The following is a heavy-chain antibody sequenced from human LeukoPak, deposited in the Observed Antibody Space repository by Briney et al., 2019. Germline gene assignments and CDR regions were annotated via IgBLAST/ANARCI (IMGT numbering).Heavy chain of an antibody. CDR2: ISSSSSYK. V-gene: IGHV3-21*01. Sequence: GGSLRLSCAASGFTFSSYSMNWVRQAPGKGLEWASSISSSSSYKYYADSVKGRFTISRDNAKNSLYLQMNSLRAEDTAVYYCANTPYRTIFGVVIMGGRDYWGQGTLVTVSS. CDR1: GFTFSSYS. J-gene: IGHJ4*02. CDR3: ANTPYRTIFGVVIMGGRDY. D-gene: IGHD3-3*01.